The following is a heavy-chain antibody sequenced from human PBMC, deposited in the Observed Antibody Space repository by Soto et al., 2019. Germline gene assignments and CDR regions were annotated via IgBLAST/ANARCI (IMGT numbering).Heavy chain of an antibody. CDR1: GGTFRNYA. J-gene: IGHJ4*02. CDR2: SIPVFGTA. Sequence: QVQLVQSGAEVKKPGSSVKLSCKTSGGTFRNYAINWVRQAPGQGLEWMGGSIPVFGTANYAQTFQGRFTITADESTSTAYMELSSLRSEDPAVYYCAIPLPKQQLVRGAFDHWGQGTLVTVAS. V-gene: IGHV1-69*01. CDR3: AIPLPKQQLVRGAFDH. D-gene: IGHD6-13*01.